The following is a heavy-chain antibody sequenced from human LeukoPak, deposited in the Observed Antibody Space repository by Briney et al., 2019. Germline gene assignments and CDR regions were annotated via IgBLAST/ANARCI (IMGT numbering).Heavy chain of an antibody. CDR2: INPSGGST. CDR3: ARTLGGPDASDI. D-gene: IGHD2-15*01. V-gene: IGHV1-46*01. Sequence: AASVRVSCKASGYTFTSYYIHWVRQAPGQGLEWMGIINPSGGSTSYAQKFQGRVTMTRDTSTTTVYMELSSLRSEDTAVYYCARTLGGPDASDIWGQGTMVTVSS. CDR1: GYTFTSYY. J-gene: IGHJ3*02.